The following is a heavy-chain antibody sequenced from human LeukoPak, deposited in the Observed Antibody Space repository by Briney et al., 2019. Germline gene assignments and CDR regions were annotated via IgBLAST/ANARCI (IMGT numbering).Heavy chain of an antibody. V-gene: IGHV4-34*01. CDR3: ARGPPAKPGTGYYYGMDV. D-gene: IGHD2-2*01. J-gene: IGHJ6*02. CDR1: GGSFSGYY. Sequence: SETLSLTCAVYGGSFSGYYWSWIRQPPGKGLEWIGEINHSGSTNYNPSLKSRVTISVDMSKNQFSLRLRSVTAADTAVYYCARGPPAKPGTGYYYGMDVWGQGTTVTVSS. CDR2: INHSGST.